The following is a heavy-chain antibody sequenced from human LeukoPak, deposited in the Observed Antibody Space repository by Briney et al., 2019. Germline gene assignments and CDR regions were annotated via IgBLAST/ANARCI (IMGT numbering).Heavy chain of an antibody. CDR3: ARDRITFGGVIEY. D-gene: IGHD3-16*02. V-gene: IGHV4-34*01. J-gene: IGHJ4*02. Sequence: SETLSLTCAVCGGSFSGYYWSWIRQPPGKGLEWIGEINHSGSTNYNPSLKSRVTISVDTSKNQFSLKLSSVTAADTAVYYCARDRITFGGVIEYWGQGTLVTVSS. CDR1: GGSFSGYY. CDR2: INHSGST.